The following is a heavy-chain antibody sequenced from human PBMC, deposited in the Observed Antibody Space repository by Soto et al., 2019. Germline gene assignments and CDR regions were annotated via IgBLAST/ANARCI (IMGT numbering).Heavy chain of an antibody. D-gene: IGHD6-13*01. CDR3: ARRLGIAAAIHFDY. CDR2: INHSGST. CDR1: GGSFSGYY. Sequence: SETLSLTCAVYGGSFSGYYWSWIRQPPGKGLEWMGEINHSGSTNYNPSLKSRVTISVDTSKNQFSLKLSSVTAADTAVYYCARRLGIAAAIHFDYWGQGTLVTVSS. J-gene: IGHJ4*02. V-gene: IGHV4-34*01.